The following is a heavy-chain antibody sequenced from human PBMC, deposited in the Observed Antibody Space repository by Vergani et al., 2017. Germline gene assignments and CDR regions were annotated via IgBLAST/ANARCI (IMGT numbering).Heavy chain of an antibody. Sequence: QVQLQESGPGLVKPSETLSLTFTVSGDSVISTDYHWGWIRQPPGKGLEWIGSMDYSGSTSYNPSLESRISISFETPKDQFSLRLTSVTAADTAVYYCVSKRGACRAAYCHSYDFWGPGTLVGVSS. D-gene: IGHD2-15*01. J-gene: IGHJ4*02. CDR2: MDYSGST. CDR1: GDSVISTDYH. V-gene: IGHV4-39*01. CDR3: VSKRGACRAAYCHSYDF.